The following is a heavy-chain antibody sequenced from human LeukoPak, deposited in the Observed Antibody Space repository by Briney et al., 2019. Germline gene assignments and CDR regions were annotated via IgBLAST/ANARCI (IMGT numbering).Heavy chain of an antibody. CDR3: ARGPGGSSSSDFDY. Sequence: PSETLSLTCTVSGGSISSGSYYWSWIRQPAGKGLEWIGRIYTSGSTNYNPSLKSRVTISVDTSKNQFSLKLSSVTAADTAVYYCARGPGGSSSSDFDYWAREPWSPSPQ. V-gene: IGHV4-61*02. J-gene: IGHJ4*02. D-gene: IGHD6-6*01. CDR2: IYTSGST. CDR1: GGSISSGSYY.